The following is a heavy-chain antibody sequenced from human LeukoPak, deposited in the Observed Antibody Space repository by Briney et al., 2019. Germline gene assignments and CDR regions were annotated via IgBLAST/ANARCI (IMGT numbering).Heavy chain of an antibody. D-gene: IGHD3-3*01. CDR2: IYYSGST. J-gene: IGHJ6*03. Sequence: PSETLSLTCTVSGGSISSYYWSWSRQPPGKGLEWIGYIYYSGSTNYNPSLKSRVTISVDTSKNRFSLKLSSVTAADTAVYYCARGGYDPTYYMDVWGKGTTFTVSS. V-gene: IGHV4-59*01. CDR3: ARGGYDPTYYMDV. CDR1: GGSISSYY.